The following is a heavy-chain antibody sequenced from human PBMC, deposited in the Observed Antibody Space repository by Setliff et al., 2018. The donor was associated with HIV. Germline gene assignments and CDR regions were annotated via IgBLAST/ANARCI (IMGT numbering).Heavy chain of an antibody. V-gene: IGHV2-5*01. CDR3: AHSTFVAAAGGFDY. CDR2: IHWNDAN. Sequence: SGPTLVNPTHTLTLTCTFSGFSLTTSGVGVGWIRQPPEKALEWLAVIHWNDANHYSPSLKTRLTITKDTSKNQVVLTMTNMDPVDTATYYCAHSTFVAAAGGFDYWGQGTLVTVSS. CDR1: GFSLTTSGVG. J-gene: IGHJ4*02. D-gene: IGHD6-13*01.